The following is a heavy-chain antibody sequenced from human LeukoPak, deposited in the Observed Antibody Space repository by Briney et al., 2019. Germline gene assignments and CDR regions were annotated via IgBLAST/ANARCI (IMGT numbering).Heavy chain of an antibody. D-gene: IGHD2-2*01. CDR1: GFTFSSYS. CDR3: ARGEDIVVVPAAYYYGMDV. CDR2: ISSSSSYI. V-gene: IGHV3-21*01. J-gene: IGHJ6*04. Sequence: GGSLRLSCAASGFTFSSYSMNWVRQAPGKGLEWVPSISSSSSYIYYADSVKGRFTISRDNAKNSLYLQMNSLRAEDTAVYYCARGEDIVVVPAAYYYGMDVWGKGTTVTVSS.